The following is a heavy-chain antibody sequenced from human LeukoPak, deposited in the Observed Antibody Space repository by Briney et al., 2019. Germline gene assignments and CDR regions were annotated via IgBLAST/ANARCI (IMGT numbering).Heavy chain of an antibody. Sequence: PSETLSLTCTVSGGSINSGSYYWSWIRQPAGKGLEWIGRIYTSGSTNYNPSLKSRVTISVDTSKNQFSLKLSSVTAADTAVYYCARDKGMGTMIVDYWGQGTLVTVSS. V-gene: IGHV4-61*02. J-gene: IGHJ4*02. CDR2: IYTSGST. D-gene: IGHD3-22*01. CDR1: GGSINSGSYY. CDR3: ARDKGMGTMIVDY.